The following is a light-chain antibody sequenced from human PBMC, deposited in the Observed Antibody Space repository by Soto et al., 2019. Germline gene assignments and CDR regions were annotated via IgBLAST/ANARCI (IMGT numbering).Light chain of an antibody. V-gene: IGKV3-11*01. J-gene: IGKJ1*01. Sequence: EIVMTQSPATLSVSPGERATLSCWASQSVSSNLAWYQRTPGQAPRLLINDASKRAIGIPAWFSGSGSGTDFTLTISSLQPEDFAVYGCQQRSNWPPETFGQGTKVDIK. CDR3: QQRSNWPPET. CDR2: DAS. CDR1: QSVSSN.